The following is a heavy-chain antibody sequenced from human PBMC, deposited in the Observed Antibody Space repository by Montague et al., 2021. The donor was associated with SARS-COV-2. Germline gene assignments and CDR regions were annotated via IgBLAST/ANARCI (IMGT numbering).Heavy chain of an antibody. CDR2: ISHEGSYK. Sequence: SLRLSCAASGFTFSSYALHWVRQAPGKGLEWVADISHEGSYKHYADSVKGRFTISRDNSKNTLYLDMNSLRAEDTALYYCARDLESIGYFDPYYYHGMDVWGQGTTVTVSS. D-gene: IGHD3-9*01. V-gene: IGHV3-30*04. J-gene: IGHJ6*02. CDR3: ARDLESIGYFDPYYYHGMDV. CDR1: GFTFSSYA.